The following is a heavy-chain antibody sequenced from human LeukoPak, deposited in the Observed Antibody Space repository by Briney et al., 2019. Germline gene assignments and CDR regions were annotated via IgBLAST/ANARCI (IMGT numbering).Heavy chain of an antibody. CDR1: GGSISIYY. J-gene: IGHJ4*02. V-gene: IGHV4-59*01. CDR3: ARVGRGDYTWGSYSFDY. CDR2: ISYSGST. Sequence: SETLSLTCTVSGGSISIYYWSLIRQPPGKGLEWIGYISYSGSTNYNPSLKSRVTISVDTSKNQFSLKLSSVTAADTAVYYCARVGRGDYTWGSYSFDYWGQGTLVTVSS. D-gene: IGHD3-16*01.